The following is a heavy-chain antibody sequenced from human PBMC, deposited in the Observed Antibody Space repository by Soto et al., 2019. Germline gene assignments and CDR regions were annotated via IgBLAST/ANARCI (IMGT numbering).Heavy chain of an antibody. J-gene: IGHJ4*02. CDR3: SGAESPDTAYFSLY. CDR1: GYTFTSYG. CDR2: ISAYNGNT. D-gene: IGHD1-26*01. Sequence: ASVKVSCKASGYTFTSYGISWVRQAPGQGLEWMGWISAYNGNTNYAQKLQGRVTMTTDTSTSTAYMELRSLRSDDTAVYYCSGAESPDTAYFSLYWGQGTPVTVSS. V-gene: IGHV1-18*04.